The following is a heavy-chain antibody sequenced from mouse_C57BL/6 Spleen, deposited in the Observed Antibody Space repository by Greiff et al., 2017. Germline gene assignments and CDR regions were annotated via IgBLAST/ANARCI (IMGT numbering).Heavy chain of an antibody. V-gene: IGHV1-52*01. D-gene: IGHD4-1*01. CDR1: GYTFTSYW. J-gene: IGHJ1*03. CDR2: IDPSDSDT. Sequence: QVQLQQPGAELVRPGSSVKLSCKASGYTFTSYWMHWVKQRPIQGLEWIGNIDPSDSDTHYNQKFKDKATLTVDKSSSTAYMQLSSLTSDDSAVYYYARTCEDDWAYWYFDVWGTGTTVTVSA. CDR3: ARTCEDDWAYWYFDV.